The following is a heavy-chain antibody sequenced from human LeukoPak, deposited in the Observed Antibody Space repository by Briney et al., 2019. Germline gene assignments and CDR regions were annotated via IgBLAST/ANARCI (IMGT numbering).Heavy chain of an antibody. Sequence: GRSLRLSCTASGFTFGDYAMSWVRQAPGKGLEWVGFIRSKAYGGTTEYAASVKGRFTISRDDSKSIAYLQMNSLKTEDTAVYYCTRDLSPSERWLQLTFGQLDYWGQGTLVTVSS. D-gene: IGHD5-24*01. CDR1: GFTFGDYA. CDR3: TRDLSPSERWLQLTFGQLDY. V-gene: IGHV3-49*04. J-gene: IGHJ4*02. CDR2: IRSKAYGGTT.